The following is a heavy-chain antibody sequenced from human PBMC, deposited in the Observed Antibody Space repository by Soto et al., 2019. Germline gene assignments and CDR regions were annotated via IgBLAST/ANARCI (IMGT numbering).Heavy chain of an antibody. V-gene: IGHV3-23*01. D-gene: IGHD5-12*01. CDR3: ARHPIGYIGILDC. J-gene: IGHJ4*02. CDR2: MTGSGVYR. Sequence: DVQLLESGGGLVRPGGSLTLACAASGFTFSSYAMTWGRQAPGKGLEWVSSMTGSGVYRYHTDSVQGRFTISRDNSKVTLYLQMNSLTAEDTAIYYCARHPIGYIGILDCWGQGTLVTVSS. CDR1: GFTFSSYA.